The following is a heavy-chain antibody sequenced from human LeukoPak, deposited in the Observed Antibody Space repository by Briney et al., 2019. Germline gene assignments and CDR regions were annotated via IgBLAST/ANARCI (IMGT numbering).Heavy chain of an antibody. CDR1: GGTFINYA. Sequence: SVTVSCKASGGTFINYAISWVRQAPGQGGEWMGRIIPILGIANYAQKFQGRVRITADKSTSTAYMELSSLRSEDTAVYYCARDPNTAMGLFDYWGQGTLVTVSS. V-gene: IGHV1-69*04. CDR3: ARDPNTAMGLFDY. CDR2: IIPILGIA. D-gene: IGHD5-18*01. J-gene: IGHJ4*02.